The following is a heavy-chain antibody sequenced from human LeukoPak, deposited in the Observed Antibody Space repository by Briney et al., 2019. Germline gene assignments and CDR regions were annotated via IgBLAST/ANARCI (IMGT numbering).Heavy chain of an antibody. CDR2: IRYDGSNK. Sequence: GGSLRLSCAASGFTFSSYGMHWVRQAPGKGLEWVAFIRYDGSNKYYADAVKGRFTISRDNSKNTLYLQMNSLRAEDTAVYYCAKDLRRYCSSTSCCEMVYWGQGTLVTVSS. D-gene: IGHD2-2*01. V-gene: IGHV3-30*02. CDR3: AKDLRRYCSSTSCCEMVY. CDR1: GFTFSSYG. J-gene: IGHJ4*02.